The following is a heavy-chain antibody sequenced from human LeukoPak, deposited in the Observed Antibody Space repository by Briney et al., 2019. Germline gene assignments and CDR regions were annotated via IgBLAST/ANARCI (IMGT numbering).Heavy chain of an antibody. Sequence: GGSLRLSCAASGFTFSSYEMNWVRQAPGKGLEWVSYISSSGSTIYYADSVKGRFTISRDNSKNSLYLQMNSLRTEDTALYYCAKGSSSGRYSYFDYRGQGTLVTVSS. V-gene: IGHV3-48*03. CDR1: GFTFSSYE. D-gene: IGHD6-19*01. J-gene: IGHJ4*02. CDR3: AKGSSSGRYSYFDY. CDR2: ISSSGSTI.